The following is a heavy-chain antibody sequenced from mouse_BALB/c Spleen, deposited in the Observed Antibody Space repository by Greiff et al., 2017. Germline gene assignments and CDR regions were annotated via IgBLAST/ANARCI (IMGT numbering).Heavy chain of an antibody. V-gene: IGHV1-69*02. D-gene: IGHD2-10*02. CDR1: GYTFTSYW. Sequence: QVHVKQPGAELVKPGAPVKLSCKASGYTFTSYWMNWVKQRPGRGLEWIGRIDPSDSETHYNQKFKDKATLTVDKSSSTAYIQLSSLTSEDSAVYYCARSGLVGAMDYWGQGTSVTVSS. CDR2: IDPSDSET. CDR3: ARSGLVGAMDY. J-gene: IGHJ4*01.